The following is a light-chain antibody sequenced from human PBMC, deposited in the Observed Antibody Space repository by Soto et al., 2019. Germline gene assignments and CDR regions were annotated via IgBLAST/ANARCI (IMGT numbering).Light chain of an antibody. J-gene: IGKJ4*01. CDR2: GAS. Sequence: EIVMTQSPATLSVSPGERATLSCRASQSVSRDLAWYQQKPGQAPRLLIYGASTRATDIPARFSGSGSGTDFTLTISSLQAEDFATYYCQQTRSYPSTFGGGTKVHIK. CDR1: QSVSRD. CDR3: QQTRSYPST. V-gene: IGKV3-15*01.